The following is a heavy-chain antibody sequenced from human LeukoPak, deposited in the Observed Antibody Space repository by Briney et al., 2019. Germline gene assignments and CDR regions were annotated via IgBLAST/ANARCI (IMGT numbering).Heavy chain of an antibody. D-gene: IGHD3-22*01. V-gene: IGHV1-8*01. CDR2: MNPNSGNT. CDR1: GYTFTSYD. CDR3: ARGRETYYYDSSGYRFSW. Sequence: ASVKVSCKSSGYTFTSYDINWVRQATGQGLEWMGWMNPNSGNTGYAQKFQGRVTMTRNTSISTAYMELNSLRSEDTAVYYCARGRETYYYDSSGYRFSWWGQGTLVTVSS. J-gene: IGHJ4*02.